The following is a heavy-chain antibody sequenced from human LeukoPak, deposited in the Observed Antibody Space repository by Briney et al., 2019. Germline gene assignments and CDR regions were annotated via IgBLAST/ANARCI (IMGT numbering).Heavy chain of an antibody. Sequence: GGSLRLSCAASGFTVHSNYMSWVRQAPGKGLEWVSVIDRSGVTHYADSVKGRFTISRDNSKNTLYLQMNSLRAEDTAVYYCTHGSMYQLDYWGQGTLVTVSS. CDR1: GFTVHSNY. CDR2: IDRSGVT. D-gene: IGHD2-2*01. J-gene: IGHJ4*02. V-gene: IGHV3-53*01. CDR3: THGSMYQLDY.